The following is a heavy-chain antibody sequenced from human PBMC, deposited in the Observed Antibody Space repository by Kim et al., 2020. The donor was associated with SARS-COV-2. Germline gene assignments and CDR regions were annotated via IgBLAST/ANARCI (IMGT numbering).Heavy chain of an antibody. J-gene: IGHJ6*02. V-gene: IGHV3-74*01. CDR1: GFTFSSYW. CDR2: IKSDGSIT. Sequence: GGSLRLSCAASGFTFSSYWMHWVRQAPGKGLVWVSRIKSDGSITTFADSVKGRFTISRDNAKNTLYLQMSSLRVEDTAVYYCARVSGGYYDGMDVWGQGTTVTVSS. CDR3: ARVSGGYYDGMDV.